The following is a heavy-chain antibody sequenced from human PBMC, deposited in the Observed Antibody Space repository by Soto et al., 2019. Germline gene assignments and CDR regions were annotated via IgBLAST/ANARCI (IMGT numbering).Heavy chain of an antibody. CDR3: ARVSSDTTWSFEY. J-gene: IGHJ4*02. CDR2: IFTSGST. Sequence: SETLSLTCTVSGGSISGYYWSWIRQPAGEGLQWIGRIFTSGSTNYNPSLKSRVTMSVDTSKNQFSLKLSSVTAADTAVYYCARVSSDTTWSFEYWGQGTLVTVSS. CDR1: GGSISGYY. V-gene: IGHV4-4*07. D-gene: IGHD3-10*01.